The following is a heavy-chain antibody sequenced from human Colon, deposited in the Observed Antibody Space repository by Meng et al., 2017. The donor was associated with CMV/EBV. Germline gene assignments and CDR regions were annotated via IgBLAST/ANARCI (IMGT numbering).Heavy chain of an antibody. V-gene: IGHV4-61*01. CDR3: ARDPSYGAVDY. D-gene: IGHD4-17*01. Sequence: SETLSLTCTVSGGSISSSSYYWSWIRQPPGKGLEWIGYIYYSRSTNYNPSLKSRVTISVDTSKNQFSLKLSSVTAADTAVYYCARDPSYGAVDYWGQGTLVTVSS. CDR1: GGSISSSSYY. J-gene: IGHJ4*02. CDR2: IYYSRST.